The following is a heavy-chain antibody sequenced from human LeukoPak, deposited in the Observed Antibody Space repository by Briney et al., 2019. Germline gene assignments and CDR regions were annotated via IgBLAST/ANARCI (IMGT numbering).Heavy chain of an antibody. Sequence: SETLSLTCTASGGSISSSSYYWGWIRQPPGKGLEWIGSIYYSGSTYYNPSLKSRVTISVDTSKNQFSLKLSSVTAADTAVYYCARHGGGLAVADLFDYWGQGTLVTVSS. D-gene: IGHD6-19*01. CDR3: ARHGGGLAVADLFDY. CDR1: GGSISSSSYY. J-gene: IGHJ4*02. CDR2: IYYSGST. V-gene: IGHV4-39*01.